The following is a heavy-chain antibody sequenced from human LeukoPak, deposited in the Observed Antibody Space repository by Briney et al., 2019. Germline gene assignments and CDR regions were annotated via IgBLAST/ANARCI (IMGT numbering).Heavy chain of an antibody. V-gene: IGHV5-51*01. J-gene: IGHJ4*02. CDR3: ARGGNFRYGSSDY. Sequence: GESLKISCKGSGYSFTSNWIGWVRQMPGKGLEWMGIIYPGGSDTRYSPSFQGQVTMSVDKSITTAYLQWSSLRASDTAMYYCARGGNFRYGSSDYWGQGTLVTVSS. CDR2: IYPGGSDT. D-gene: IGHD5-18*01. CDR1: GYSFTSNW.